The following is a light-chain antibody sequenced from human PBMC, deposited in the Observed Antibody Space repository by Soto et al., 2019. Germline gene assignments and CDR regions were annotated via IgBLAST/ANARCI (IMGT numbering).Light chain of an antibody. CDR1: QSISTY. J-gene: IGKJ4*01. V-gene: IGKV1-39*01. CDR3: QYGYSTPLN. Sequence: DTQMTQSPSSLSASVGDRVTITCRASQSISTYLHWYQQKPGKAPNLLIYAASTLQSGVPSRFSGSGSGTDFTLTISSLQPEDFATYFCQYGYSTPLNFGGGTKVDIK. CDR2: AAS.